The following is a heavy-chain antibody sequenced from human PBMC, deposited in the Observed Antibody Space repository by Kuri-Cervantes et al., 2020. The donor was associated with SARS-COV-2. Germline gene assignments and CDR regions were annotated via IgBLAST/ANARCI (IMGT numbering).Heavy chain of an antibody. CDR2: ISNDGKNK. D-gene: IGHD2-21*01. Sequence: GGSLRLSCAASGFNFSRTDMHWVRQAPGKGLEWVAVISNDGKNKKCIASGKGRFTISRDNSQNTLYLQMKSLTSEDTAMYYCAKDRVGVHDFWVQGTLVTVSS. CDR1: GFNFSRTD. V-gene: IGHV3-30*18. J-gene: IGHJ4*02. CDR3: AKDRVGVHDF.